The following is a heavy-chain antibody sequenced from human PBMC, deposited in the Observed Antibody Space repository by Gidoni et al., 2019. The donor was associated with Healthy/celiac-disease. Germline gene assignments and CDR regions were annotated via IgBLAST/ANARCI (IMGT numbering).Heavy chain of an antibody. D-gene: IGHD1-26*01. CDR1: GYTFTSYG. V-gene: IGHV1-18*01. Sequence: QVQLVQSGAEVKKPGASVKVSCKASGYTFTSYGISWVRQAPGQGLEWMGWISAYNGNTTYAQKLQGRVTMTTDTSTSTAYMELRSLRSDDTAVYYCARDSVFLGATLYDYYYGMDVWGQGTTVTVSS. J-gene: IGHJ6*02. CDR3: ARDSVFLGATLYDYYYGMDV. CDR2: ISAYNGNT.